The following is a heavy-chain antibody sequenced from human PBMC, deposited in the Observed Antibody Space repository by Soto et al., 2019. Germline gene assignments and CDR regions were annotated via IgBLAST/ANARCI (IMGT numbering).Heavy chain of an antibody. CDR1: GGSISSYY. D-gene: IGHD4-4*01. CDR2: IYYSGST. J-gene: IGHJ4*02. Sequence: SETLSLTCTVSGGSISSYYWSWIRQPPGKGLEWIGYIYYSGSTNYNPSLKSRVTISVDTSKNQFSLKLSSVTAADTAVYYCARGGGYSNPFDYWGQGTLVTVSS. V-gene: IGHV4-59*01. CDR3: ARGGGYSNPFDY.